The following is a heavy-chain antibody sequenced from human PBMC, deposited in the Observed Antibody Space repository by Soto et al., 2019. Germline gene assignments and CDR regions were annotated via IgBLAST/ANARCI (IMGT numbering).Heavy chain of an antibody. Sequence: SVKVSFKASGFTFTSSAVQWVRQARGQRLEWIGWIVVGSGNTNYAQKFQERVTITRDMSTSTAYMELSSLRSEDTAVYYCAVTLAVAGLFDYWGQGTLVTVSS. CDR3: AVTLAVAGLFDY. CDR1: GFTFTSSA. CDR2: IVVGSGNT. D-gene: IGHD6-19*01. J-gene: IGHJ4*02. V-gene: IGHV1-58*01.